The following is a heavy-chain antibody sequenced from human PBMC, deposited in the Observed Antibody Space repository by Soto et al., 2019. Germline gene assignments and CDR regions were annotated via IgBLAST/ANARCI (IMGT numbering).Heavy chain of an antibody. D-gene: IGHD3-9*01. J-gene: IGHJ6*02. CDR3: ARRSKVDDILTGWAYYYYGMDV. CDR1: GGTFSSYA. Sequence: QVQLVQSGAEVKKPGSSVKVSCKASGGTFSSYAISWVRQAPGQGLEWMGGIIPIFGTANYAQKFQGRVTITADESTSTAYMELSSLRAEDTAVYYCARRSKVDDILTGWAYYYYGMDVWGQGTTVTVSS. V-gene: IGHV1-69*01. CDR2: IIPIFGTA.